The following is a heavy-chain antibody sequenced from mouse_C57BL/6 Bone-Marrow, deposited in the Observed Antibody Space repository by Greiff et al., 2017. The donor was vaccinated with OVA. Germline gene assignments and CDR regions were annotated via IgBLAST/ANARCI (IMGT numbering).Heavy chain of an antibody. Sequence: VQLQQSGPVLVKPGASVKMSCKASGYTFTDYYMNWVKQSHGKSLEWIGVINPYNGGTSYNQKFKGKATLTVDKSSSTAYMELNSLTSEDSAVYYCARAGWYFDYWGQGTTLTVSS. D-gene: IGHD1-1*02. V-gene: IGHV1-19*01. CDR1: GYTFTDYY. J-gene: IGHJ2*01. CDR3: ARAGWYFDY. CDR2: INPYNGGT.